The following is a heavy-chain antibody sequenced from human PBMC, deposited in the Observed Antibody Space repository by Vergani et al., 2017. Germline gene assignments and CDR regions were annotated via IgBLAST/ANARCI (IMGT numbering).Heavy chain of an antibody. CDR1: GFFCGSYT. D-gene: IGHD5-12*01. CDR2: ITGSVDKT. J-gene: IGHJ3*01. V-gene: IGHV3-23*01. CDR3: VKSIRVVATRGDGYDV. Sequence: LESGGGLVQPGGSRRLSCAASGFFCGSYTMTWVRQTPGKGLEWVSSITGSVDKTSYADSVKGRFTISRDISKNTVSLEMTSLRAEDTARYFCVKSIRVVATRGDGYDVLGQGTLVTVSS.